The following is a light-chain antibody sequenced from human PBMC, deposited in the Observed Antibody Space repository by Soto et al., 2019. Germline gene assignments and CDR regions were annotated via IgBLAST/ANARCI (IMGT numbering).Light chain of an antibody. Sequence: QSVLTQPASVSGSPGQSITISCTGTGSDVGGYDYVSWYQHHPGKAPKVMIYEVTNRPSGVSNRFSGSKSGNTASLTISGLLAEDEADYYCSSYTSSILYVFGTGTKVTVL. CDR3: SSYTSSILYV. J-gene: IGLJ1*01. CDR2: EVT. CDR1: GSDVGGYDY. V-gene: IGLV2-14*01.